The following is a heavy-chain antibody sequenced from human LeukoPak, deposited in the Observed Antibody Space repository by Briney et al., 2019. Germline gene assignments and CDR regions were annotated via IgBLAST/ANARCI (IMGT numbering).Heavy chain of an antibody. Sequence: GGSLRLSCAASGFTVSSNYMSWVRQAPGKGLEWVSVIYSGGSTYYADSEKGRFTISRHNSKNTLYLQMNSLRAEDTAVYYCERDNPTSTGTHRDYYYYGMDVWGQGTTVTVSS. CDR1: GFTVSSNY. J-gene: IGHJ6*02. D-gene: IGHD1-1*01. CDR3: ERDNPTSTGTHRDYYYYGMDV. CDR2: IYSGGST. V-gene: IGHV3-53*04.